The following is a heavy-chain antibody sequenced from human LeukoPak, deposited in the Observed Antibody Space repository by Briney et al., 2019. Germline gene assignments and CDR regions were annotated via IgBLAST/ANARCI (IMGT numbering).Heavy chain of an antibody. Sequence: GGSLRLSCAASGFTFSSYAMSWVRQAPGKGLEWVSAISGSGGSTYYADSVKGRFTISRDNSKNTLYLQMNSLRAEDTAVYYCAKDEMRFLEWPHDAFDIWGQGTMVTVSS. J-gene: IGHJ3*02. V-gene: IGHV3-23*01. D-gene: IGHD3-3*01. CDR3: AKDEMRFLEWPHDAFDI. CDR2: ISGSGGST. CDR1: GFTFSSYA.